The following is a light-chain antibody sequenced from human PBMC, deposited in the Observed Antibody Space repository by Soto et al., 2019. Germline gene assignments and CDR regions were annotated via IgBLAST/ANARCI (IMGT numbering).Light chain of an antibody. CDR1: RSISTY. V-gene: IGKV1-39*01. CDR3: QQSYSTPIT. CDR2: DAS. Sequence: DIQMTQSPSSLSASVGDRVTITCRASRSISTYLNWFQQRPGKAPKVLIYDASSLQSGVPSRFSGSGSGTDFTLTISSPQPEDFATYYCQQSYSTPITFGQGTRLEIK. J-gene: IGKJ5*01.